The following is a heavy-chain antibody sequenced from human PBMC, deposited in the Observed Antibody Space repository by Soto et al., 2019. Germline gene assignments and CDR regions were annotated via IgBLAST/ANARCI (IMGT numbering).Heavy chain of an antibody. V-gene: IGHV3-43*01. Sequence: GGSLRLSCAGSGFTFDDHTMHWVRQVAGKGLEWVSLITWDGESSFYADSVKGRFTISRDNNKRSLFLQMNSLRIEDTALYYCAKEKNRIFDFWGQGTLVTVSS. J-gene: IGHJ4*02. CDR2: ITWDGESS. CDR1: GFTFDDHT. CDR3: AKEKNRIFDF.